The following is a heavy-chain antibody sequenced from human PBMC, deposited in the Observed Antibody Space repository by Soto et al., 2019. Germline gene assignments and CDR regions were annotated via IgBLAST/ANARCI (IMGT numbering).Heavy chain of an antibody. CDR2: IFPSDSDT. CDR3: ARRPAGMDV. V-gene: IGHV5-51*01. Sequence: PGESLKISCKASGYTFSSYWVAWVRQMPGKGLEWMGIIFPSDSDTRYSPSFQGQITISADKSINTAYLQWSNLKASDTAIYYCARRPAGMDVWGQGTTVTVSS. CDR1: GYTFSSYW. J-gene: IGHJ6*02.